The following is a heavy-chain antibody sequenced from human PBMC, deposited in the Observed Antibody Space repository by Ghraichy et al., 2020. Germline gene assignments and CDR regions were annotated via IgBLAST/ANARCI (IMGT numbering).Heavy chain of an antibody. CDR3: ARGGQQLVYFDY. CDR1: GGSFSGYY. J-gene: IGHJ4*02. V-gene: IGHV4-34*01. CDR2: INHSGST. Sequence: SQTLSLTCAVYGGSFSGYYWSWIRQPPGKGLEWIGEINHSGSTNYNPSLKSRVTISVDTSKNQFSLKLSSVTAADTAVYYCARGGQQLVYFDYWGQGTLVTVSS. D-gene: IGHD6-13*01.